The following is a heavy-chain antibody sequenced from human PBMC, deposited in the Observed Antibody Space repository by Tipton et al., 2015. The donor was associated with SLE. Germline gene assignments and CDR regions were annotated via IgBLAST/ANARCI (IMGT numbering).Heavy chain of an antibody. J-gene: IGHJ4*02. Sequence: GSLRLSCAASGFSFSEFAIHWVRQRSGKGLEWVGRIRGKPDYYATEYAASVKGRFTISRDNSNNMAYLQMNGLKTEDTATYYCTRPWYCSPDGCAEGFWGQGTLVTVSS. CDR2: IRGKPDYYAT. CDR3: TRPWYCSPDGCAEGF. D-gene: IGHD2-15*01. CDR1: GFSFSEFA. V-gene: IGHV3-73*01.